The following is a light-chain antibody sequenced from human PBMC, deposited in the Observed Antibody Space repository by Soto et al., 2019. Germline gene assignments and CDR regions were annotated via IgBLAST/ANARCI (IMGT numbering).Light chain of an antibody. V-gene: IGKV1-27*01. CDR2: ATS. J-gene: IGKJ1*01. Sequence: DILMTQSPSSLSVSAGDRATITCRASQSINNYLAWYHQKPGKGPNLLIYATSTWPSGVPARFSGSGFGTDFTLTISSLQPEDVGTYYCQKYGGAPWTFGQGTKVEVK. CDR1: QSINNY. CDR3: QKYGGAPWT.